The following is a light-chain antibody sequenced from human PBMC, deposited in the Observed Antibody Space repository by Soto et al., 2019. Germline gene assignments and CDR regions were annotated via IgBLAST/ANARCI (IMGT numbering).Light chain of an antibody. CDR2: DVS. V-gene: IGLV2-14*01. Sequence: QSALTQPASVSVSPGQTITISCTGTSSDVGGYDYVSWHQQHPGKAPKLMIYDVSKRPSGVSNRFSGSKSGNTASLTISGLQAEDEADYYCSSKRGSTGVFGTGTKVTVL. CDR3: SSKRGSTGV. J-gene: IGLJ1*01. CDR1: SSDVGGYDY.